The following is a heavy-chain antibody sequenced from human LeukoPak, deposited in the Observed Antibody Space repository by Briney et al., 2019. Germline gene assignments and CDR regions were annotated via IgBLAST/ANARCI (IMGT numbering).Heavy chain of an antibody. J-gene: IGHJ6*02. D-gene: IGHD1-26*01. Sequence: ASVKVSCKASGYTFTGYYMHWVRQAPGQGLEWMGWINPNSGGTNYAQKFQGRVTMTRDTSISTAYMELSRLRSDDTAVYYCARDLEGGSSNYCYYYGMDVWGQGTTVTVSS. V-gene: IGHV1-2*02. CDR3: ARDLEGGSSNYCYYYGMDV. CDR1: GYTFTGYY. CDR2: INPNSGGT.